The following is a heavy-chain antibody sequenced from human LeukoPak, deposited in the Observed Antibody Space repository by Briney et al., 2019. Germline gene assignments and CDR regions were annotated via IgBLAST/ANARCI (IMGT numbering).Heavy chain of an antibody. D-gene: IGHD1-1*01. Sequence: TGVSLRLSCAASGFTFSIYAMSWVRQAPGKGLEWVSAISGSGGSTYYAVCVKGRLTISRDNSKNTLYLQMNSLRAEDTAVYYCAKDLELERRICVYWDQGTLVTVSS. CDR3: AKDLELERRICVY. CDR1: GFTFSIYA. J-gene: IGHJ4*02. CDR2: ISGSGGST. V-gene: IGHV3-23*01.